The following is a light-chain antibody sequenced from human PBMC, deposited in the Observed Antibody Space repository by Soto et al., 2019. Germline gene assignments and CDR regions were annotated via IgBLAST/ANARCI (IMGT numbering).Light chain of an antibody. V-gene: IGKV3-20*01. CDR1: QSVSSSY. CDR2: GAS. J-gene: IGKJ5*01. CDR3: QQYVSSPPIT. Sequence: EIVLPQPPGTLSLSPGERATLSCRASQSVSSSYLTWYQQKPGQAPRLLIYGASSRATGIPDRFSGSGSGTDVTRTISRLEPEDFAVYYCQQYVSSPPITCGQGPRLEIK.